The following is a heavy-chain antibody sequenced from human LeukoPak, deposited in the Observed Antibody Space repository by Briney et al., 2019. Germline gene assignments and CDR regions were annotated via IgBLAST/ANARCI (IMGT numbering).Heavy chain of an antibody. Sequence: GGSLRLSCAVSGFTFSSYSMHWVHQAPGKGLEWVAVISYDGSKEYYADSAKGRFTISRDKSKNTVHLQMNSLRGEDTAVYYCARDAVIASSGTGNYFDYWGQGTLVTVSS. CDR1: GFTFSSYS. V-gene: IGHV3-30-3*01. CDR2: ISYDGSKE. J-gene: IGHJ4*02. CDR3: ARDAVIASSGTGNYFDY. D-gene: IGHD6-13*01.